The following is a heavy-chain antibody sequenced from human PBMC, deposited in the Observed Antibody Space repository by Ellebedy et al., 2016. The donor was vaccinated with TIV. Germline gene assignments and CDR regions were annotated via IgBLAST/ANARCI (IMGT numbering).Heavy chain of an antibody. CDR3: TGRIMVRGVITRFDP. CDR1: GFTFSGSA. J-gene: IGHJ5*02. V-gene: IGHV3-73*01. CDR2: IRSKANSYAT. D-gene: IGHD3-10*01. Sequence: GESLKISXAASGFTFSGSAMHWVRQASGKGLEWVGRIRSKANSYATAYAASVKGRFTISRDDSKNTAYLQMNSLKTEDTAVYYCTGRIMVRGVITRFDPWGQGTLVTVSS.